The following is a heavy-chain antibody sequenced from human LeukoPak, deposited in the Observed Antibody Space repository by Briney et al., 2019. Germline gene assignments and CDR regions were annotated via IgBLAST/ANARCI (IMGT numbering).Heavy chain of an antibody. CDR1: GFTFSSYG. J-gene: IGHJ4*02. Sequence: GGSLRLSCAASGFTFSSYGMHWVRQAPGKGLEWVAVIWYDGSNKYYADSVKGRFTISRDNSKNTVYLQMSSLRVEDTALYFCARDVGVTGIPLDYWGPGTLVTVSS. CDR2: IWYDGSNK. CDR3: ARDVGVTGIPLDY. V-gene: IGHV3-33*01. D-gene: IGHD1-20*01.